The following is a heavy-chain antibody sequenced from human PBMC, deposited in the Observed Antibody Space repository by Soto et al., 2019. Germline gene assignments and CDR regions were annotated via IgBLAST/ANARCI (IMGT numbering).Heavy chain of an antibody. CDR2: IYSGGST. Sequence: GGSLRLSCAASGFTVSSNYMSWVRQAPGKGLEWVSVIYSGGSTYYADYVKGRFTISRDNSKNTLYLQMNSLRAEDTVVYYCARAPGGFWSGYYYLPCSYYYGMDVWGQGTTVTVSS. V-gene: IGHV3-53*01. CDR3: ARAPGGFWSGYYYLPCSYYYGMDV. D-gene: IGHD3-3*01. CDR1: GFTVSSNY. J-gene: IGHJ6*02.